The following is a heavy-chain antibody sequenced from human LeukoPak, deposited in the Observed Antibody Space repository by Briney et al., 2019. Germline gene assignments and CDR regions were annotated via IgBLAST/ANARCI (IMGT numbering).Heavy chain of an antibody. CDR3: ARDYGDYVLSY. J-gene: IGHJ4*02. CDR1: GYTFTSYY. Sequence: GASVKVSCKASGYTFTSYYMHWVRQAPGQGLEWMGIINPSGGSTSYAQKFQGRVTMTRDTSTSTAYMELSSLRSEDTAVYYCARDYGDYVLSYWGQGTLVTVSS. V-gene: IGHV1-46*01. CDR2: INPSGGST. D-gene: IGHD4-17*01.